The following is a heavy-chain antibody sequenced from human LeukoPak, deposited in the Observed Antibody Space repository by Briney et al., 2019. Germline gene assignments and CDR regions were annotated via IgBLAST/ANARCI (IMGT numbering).Heavy chain of an antibody. D-gene: IGHD3-22*01. J-gene: IGHJ4*02. CDR3: ANYDSSGYYYHY. Sequence: PTGGSLRLSCAASGFTFSSYAMSWVRQAPGKGLEWVASISVSGGSTYYADSVKGPFNISRDNSKNTLYLQMNRLRAEDTAVYYCANYDSSGYYYHYWGQGNLVTVSS. CDR2: ISVSGGST. V-gene: IGHV3-23*01. CDR1: GFTFSSYA.